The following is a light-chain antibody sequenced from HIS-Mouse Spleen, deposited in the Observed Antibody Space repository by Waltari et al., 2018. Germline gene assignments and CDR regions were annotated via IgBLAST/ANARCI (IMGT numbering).Light chain of an antibody. CDR1: SSDVGGYNY. CDR2: DVS. J-gene: IGLJ1*01. CDR3: SSYTSSSTYV. V-gene: IGLV2-14*03. Sequence: QSALTQPASVSGSPGQSITISCTGTSSDVGGYNYLFRYQQHPGKAPKLMIYDVSNRPSGVSNRFSGSKSGNTASLTISGLQAEDEADYYCSSYTSSSTYVFGTGTKVTVL.